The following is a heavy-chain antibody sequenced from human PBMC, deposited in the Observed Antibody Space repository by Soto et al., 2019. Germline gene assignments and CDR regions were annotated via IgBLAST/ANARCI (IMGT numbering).Heavy chain of an antibody. CDR1: GGTFSSHT. CDR3: ARPHCGNYWYYAI. D-gene: IGHD2-21*02. CDR2: IIPALGTA. Sequence: QGQLVQSGAEVKKPWASVKVSCKASGGTFSSHTFSWVRQAPGQGLEWMGRIIPALGTATYAQKFQGRATITADKGSTTVYMELNSLTSEYTAVYYCARPHCGNYWYYAIWGRGTLVTVSS. J-gene: IGHJ2*01. V-gene: IGHV1-69*08.